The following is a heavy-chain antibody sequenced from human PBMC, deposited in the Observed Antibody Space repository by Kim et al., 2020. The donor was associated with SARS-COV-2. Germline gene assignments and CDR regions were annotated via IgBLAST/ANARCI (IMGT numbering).Heavy chain of an antibody. CDR2: IWYDGSNK. V-gene: IGHV3-33*01. D-gene: IGHD3-10*01. J-gene: IGHJ2*01. CDR1: GFTFSSYG. CDR3: AREFGQTRSYSDL. Sequence: GGSLRLSCAASGFTFSSYGMHWVRQAPGKGLEWVAVIWYDGSNKYYADSVKGRFTISRDNSKNTLYLQMNSLRAEDTAVYYCAREFGQTRSYSDLWGRGTLVTVSS.